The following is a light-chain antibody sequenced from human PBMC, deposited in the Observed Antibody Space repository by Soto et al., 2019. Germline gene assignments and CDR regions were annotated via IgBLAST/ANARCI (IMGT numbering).Light chain of an antibody. CDR2: DVS. CDR1: SNDVGGYNY. Sequence: QSVLTQPASVSGSPGQSITISCTGTSNDVGGYNYVPWYQQHPGKAPKLMIYDVSNRPSGVSNRFSGSKSANTASLTISGLQTEDESDYYCSSYTGSSTYVFGTGTKVTV. CDR3: SSYTGSSTYV. J-gene: IGLJ1*01. V-gene: IGLV2-14*03.